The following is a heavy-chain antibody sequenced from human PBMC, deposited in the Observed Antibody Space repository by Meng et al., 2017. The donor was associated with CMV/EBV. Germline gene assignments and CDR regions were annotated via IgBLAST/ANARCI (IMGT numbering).Heavy chain of an antibody. D-gene: IGHD4-17*01. Sequence: GESLKISCAASGFTFSDYWMHWVRQAPGKGLVWVSRINNDGGNTVYADSVKGRFTFSRDNDKNTLYLQMNSLRAEDTAVYYCARGLYGPDYWGQGTLVTVSS. V-gene: IGHV3-74*01. CDR2: INNDGGNT. CDR3: ARGLYGPDY. J-gene: IGHJ4*02. CDR1: GFTFSDYW.